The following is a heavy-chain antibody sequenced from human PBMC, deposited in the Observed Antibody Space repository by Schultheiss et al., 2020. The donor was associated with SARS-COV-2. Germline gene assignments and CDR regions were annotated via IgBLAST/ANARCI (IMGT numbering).Heavy chain of an antibody. D-gene: IGHD1-26*01. CDR3: ARNQWELRPLDY. CDR2: ISAYNGNT. J-gene: IGHJ4*02. CDR1: GYTFTSYG. Sequence: GESLKISCKASGYTFTSYGISWVRQAPGQGLEWMGWISAYNGNTNYAQKFQGRITMTTDTSTSTAYMELGSLRSDDTAVYYCARNQWELRPLDYWGQGTLVTVSS. V-gene: IGHV1-18*01.